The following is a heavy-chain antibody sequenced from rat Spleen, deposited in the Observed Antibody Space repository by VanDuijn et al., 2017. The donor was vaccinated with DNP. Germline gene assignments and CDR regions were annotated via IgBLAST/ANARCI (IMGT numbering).Heavy chain of an antibody. J-gene: IGHJ2*01. CDR2: VNNEGST. CDR3: AVQLGVFDY. CDR1: GYSITSGPQ. V-gene: IGHV3-3*01. D-gene: IGHD4-4*01. Sequence: EVQLQESGPGLVKPSQSLSLTCSVTGYSITSGPQWTWIRKFPGNELEWMGYVNNEGSTNYNPSLKSRFSITRDTSRNQFFLQVNSVRNEDTATYYCAVQLGVFDYWGQGVMVIVSS.